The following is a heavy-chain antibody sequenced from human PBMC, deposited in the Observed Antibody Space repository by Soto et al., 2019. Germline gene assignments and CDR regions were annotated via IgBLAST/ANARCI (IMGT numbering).Heavy chain of an antibody. V-gene: IGHV4-31*03. J-gene: IGHJ4*02. D-gene: IGHD2-21*02. CDR2: INYRGTT. Sequence: QVQLQESGPGLVRPSQTLSLTCTVSGGSITNGDYYWNWIRQHPGKGLEWIGYINYRGTTFYNPSLKSRVFISVDTSKDHLSLNVSSVTDAETAVYFCASDAPGDAPYWGQGTLVTVSS. CDR3: ASDAPGDAPY. CDR1: GGSITNGDYY.